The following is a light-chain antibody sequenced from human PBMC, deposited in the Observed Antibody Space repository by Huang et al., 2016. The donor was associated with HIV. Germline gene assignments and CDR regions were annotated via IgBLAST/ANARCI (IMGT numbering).Light chain of an antibody. Sequence: DIVMTQSPDSLFVSLGERATITCRSSQSIFFYSNSRNCLAWYQQKPGQPPKVLISSASDREFGVPDRFSGSGSETDFTLTISNLQAEDAATYYCQQYYSTPLSFARGTKVEI. CDR3: QQYYSTPLS. CDR2: SAS. CDR1: QSIFFYSNSRNC. J-gene: IGKJ4*01. V-gene: IGKV4-1*01.